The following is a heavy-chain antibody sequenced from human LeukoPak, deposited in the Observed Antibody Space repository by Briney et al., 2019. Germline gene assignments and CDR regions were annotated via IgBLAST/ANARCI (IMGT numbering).Heavy chain of an antibody. CDR1: GFTFSSYW. D-gene: IGHD6-13*01. CDR3: AKGLVSSSWYSDTLDY. V-gene: IGHV3-7*03. CDR2: IKQDGSEK. J-gene: IGHJ4*02. Sequence: RGSLRLSCAASGFTFSSYWMSWVRQAPGKGLEWVANIKQDGSEKYYVDSVKGRFTISRDNAKNSLYLQMNSLRAEDTALYYCAKGLVSSSWYSDTLDYWGQGTLVTVSS.